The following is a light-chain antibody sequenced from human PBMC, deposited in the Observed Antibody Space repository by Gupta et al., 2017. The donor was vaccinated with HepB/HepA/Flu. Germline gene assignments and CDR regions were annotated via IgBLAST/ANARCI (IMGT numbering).Light chain of an antibody. Sequence: SYELTQPPSVSVSPGQTTSITCSGDKLGNKYVYWYQQKPCQSPVLVFYNDTNRPSGIPERFSGSNSATTATLTITGAQAGDEAAYYCQAWDSSTTAVVFGGGTKLTVL. CDR3: QAWDSSTTAVV. V-gene: IGLV3-1*01. CDR2: NDT. J-gene: IGLJ2*01. CDR1: KLGNKY.